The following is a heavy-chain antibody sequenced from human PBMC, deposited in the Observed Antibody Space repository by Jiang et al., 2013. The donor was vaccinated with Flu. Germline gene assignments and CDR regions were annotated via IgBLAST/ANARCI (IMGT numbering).Heavy chain of an antibody. V-gene: IGHV7-4-1*02. CDR2: INTNTGNP. Sequence: KVSCKASGYTFTSYAMNWVRQAPGQGLEWMGWINTNTGNPTYAQGFTGRFVFSLDTSVSTAYLQISSLKAEDTAVYYCATNTRGLAGLDFDYWGQGTLVTVSS. J-gene: IGHJ4*02. D-gene: IGHD3/OR15-3a*01. CDR3: ATNTRGLAGLDFDY. CDR1: GYTFTSYA.